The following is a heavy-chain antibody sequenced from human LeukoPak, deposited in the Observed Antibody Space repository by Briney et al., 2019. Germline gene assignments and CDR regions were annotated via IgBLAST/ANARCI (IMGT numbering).Heavy chain of an antibody. CDR2: IYTSGST. Sequence: SETLSLTCTVSGGAISGYYWSWIRQPAGTGLEWIGRIYTSGSTNYNPSLKSRVTISVDTSKNQFSLKLSSVTAADTAVYYCARGTSSSWYSLLDYWGQGTLVTVSS. V-gene: IGHV4-4*07. CDR3: ARGTSSSWYSLLDY. CDR1: GGAISGYY. J-gene: IGHJ4*02. D-gene: IGHD6-13*01.